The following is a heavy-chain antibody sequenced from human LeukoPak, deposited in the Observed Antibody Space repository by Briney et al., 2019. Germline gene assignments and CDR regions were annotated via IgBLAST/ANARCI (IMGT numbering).Heavy chain of an antibody. CDR1: GFTFSAHY. D-gene: IGHD3-22*01. CDR2: TTNKANGYTT. V-gene: IGHV3-72*01. CDR3: ARRVYYYDSGFDY. Sequence: PGGSLRLSCAVSGFTFSAHYMDWVRQAPGKGLEWVGRTTNKANGYTTEYAASVKGRFTISRDDSKNSLYLQMNSLKTEDTAVYYCARRVYYYDSGFDYWGQGTLVTVSS. J-gene: IGHJ4*02.